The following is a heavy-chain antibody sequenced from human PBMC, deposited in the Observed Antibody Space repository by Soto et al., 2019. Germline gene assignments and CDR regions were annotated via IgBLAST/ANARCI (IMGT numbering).Heavy chain of an antibody. Sequence: EVQLVESGGGLVQPGGSLRLSCAASGFTFSDHYLDWVRQAAGKGLEWVGRIRNKANNYYTEYAASVKARFTISRDDSWSSLYMQMNSQKIEDTAVYYCARVRLGDLPLKTYDFWGQGTMVTVSS. CDR1: GFTFSDHY. D-gene: IGHD3-16*01. J-gene: IGHJ3*01. V-gene: IGHV3-72*01. CDR2: IRNKANNYYT. CDR3: ARVRLGDLPLKTYDF.